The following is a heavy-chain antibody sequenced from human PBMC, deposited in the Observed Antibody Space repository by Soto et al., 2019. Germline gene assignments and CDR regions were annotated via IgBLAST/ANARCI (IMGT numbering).Heavy chain of an antibody. D-gene: IGHD1-1*01. CDR1: GFTVSNNY. J-gene: IGHJ6*03. V-gene: IGHV3-66*01. CDR2: IYTGGTT. CDR3: ARDDVSTTYYYYYMDV. Sequence: GGSLRLSCAVSGFTVSNNYMSWVRQAPGKGLEWVSVIYTGGTTYYADSVKGRFIISRDNSKNRLYLQMNSLRVEDTAVYYCARDDVSTTYYYYYMDVWGKGTTVTVSS.